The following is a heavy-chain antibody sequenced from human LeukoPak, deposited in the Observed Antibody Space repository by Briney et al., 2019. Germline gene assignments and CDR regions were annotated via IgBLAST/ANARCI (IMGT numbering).Heavy chain of an antibody. CDR3: ARIPVKIAPPDY. CDR1: GFTFSSYS. D-gene: IGHD6-13*01. CDR2: ISSSSSYI. J-gene: IGHJ4*02. Sequence: GGSLRLSCAASGFTFSSYSMNWVRQAPGKGLEWVSSISSSSSYIYYADSVKGRFTISRDNAKNSLYLQMNSLRAEDTAVYYCARIPVKIAPPDYWGQGTLVTVSS. V-gene: IGHV3-21*01.